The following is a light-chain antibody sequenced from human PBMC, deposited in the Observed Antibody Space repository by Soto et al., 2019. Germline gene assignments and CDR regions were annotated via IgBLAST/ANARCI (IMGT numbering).Light chain of an antibody. V-gene: IGLV2-14*03. CDR3: SSYTTSNTRQSV. J-gene: IGLJ1*01. Sequence: QSALTQPASVSGSPGQSITISCTGTSSDVGGYNYVSWYHHHPGKAPKLIIYDVSNRPSGVSIRFSGSKSDNTASLTISGLQPEDEADYHCSSYTTSNTRQSVFGTGTQLSVL. CDR2: DVS. CDR1: SSDVGGYNY.